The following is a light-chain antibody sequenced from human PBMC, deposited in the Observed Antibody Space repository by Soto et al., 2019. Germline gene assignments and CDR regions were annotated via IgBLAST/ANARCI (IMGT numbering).Light chain of an antibody. V-gene: IGKV3-11*01. CDR1: QSVTSY. Sequence: EIVLTQSPATLSLSPGERATLSCRASQSVTSYLACYQQKPGQAPRLLIYDASNRATGIPARFSGSGSGTDFTLTISSLEPEDFAVYYCQQRSNWPPVTFGGGTKVEMK. CDR3: QQRSNWPPVT. CDR2: DAS. J-gene: IGKJ4*01.